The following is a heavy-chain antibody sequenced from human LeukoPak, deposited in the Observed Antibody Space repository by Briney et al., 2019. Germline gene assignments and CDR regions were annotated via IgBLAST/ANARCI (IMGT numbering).Heavy chain of an antibody. D-gene: IGHD2-2*01. Sequence: GGSLRLSCAASGFTFSSYSMNWVRQAPGKGLEWVSSISSSSSYIYYADSVKGRFTISRDNAKNSLNLQMNSLRAEDTAVYYCATSSNAPGSHWGQGTLVTVSS. CDR1: GFTFSSYS. CDR2: ISSSSSYI. V-gene: IGHV3-21*01. J-gene: IGHJ4*02. CDR3: ATSSNAPGSH.